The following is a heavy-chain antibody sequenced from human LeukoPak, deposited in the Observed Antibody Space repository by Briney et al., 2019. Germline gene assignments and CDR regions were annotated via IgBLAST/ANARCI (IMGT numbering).Heavy chain of an antibody. CDR1: GYSISSGYY. V-gene: IGHV4-38-2*01. D-gene: IGHD4-17*01. CDR3: ARQIHDYGDYFDY. Sequence: KPSETLSLTXAVSGYSISSGYYWGWIRQPPGKGLEWIGSIYHSGSTYYNPSLKSRVTISVDTSKNQFSLKLSSVTAADTAVYYCARQIHDYGDYFDYWGQGTLVTVSS. CDR2: IYHSGST. J-gene: IGHJ4*02.